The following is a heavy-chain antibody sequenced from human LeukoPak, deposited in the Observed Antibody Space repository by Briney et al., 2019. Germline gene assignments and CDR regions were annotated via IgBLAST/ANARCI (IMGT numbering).Heavy chain of an antibody. J-gene: IGHJ3*02. CDR3: AKSSTTLLWFGELLDAFDI. CDR1: GFTFSSYA. CDR2: ISGSGGST. D-gene: IGHD3-10*01. Sequence: GGSLRLSCAASGFTFSSYAMSWVRQAPGKGLEWVSVISGSGGSTYYADSVKGRFTISRDNSKNTLYLQMNSLRAEDTAVYYCAKSSTTLLWFGELLDAFDIWGQGTMVTVSS. V-gene: IGHV3-23*01.